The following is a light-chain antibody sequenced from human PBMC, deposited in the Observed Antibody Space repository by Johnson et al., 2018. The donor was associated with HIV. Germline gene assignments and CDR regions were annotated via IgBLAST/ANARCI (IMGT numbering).Light chain of an antibody. Sequence: QSVLTQPPSVSAAPGQKVTISCSGSSSNIASNYVSWYQQIPGTAPKLLIYDNNKRPSGIPDRFSGSKSGTSATLGITGLQTGDEADYYCGTWDSSLSAGVFGTGTKVTVL. CDR1: SSNIASNY. CDR2: DNN. CDR3: GTWDSSLSAGV. J-gene: IGLJ1*01. V-gene: IGLV1-51*01.